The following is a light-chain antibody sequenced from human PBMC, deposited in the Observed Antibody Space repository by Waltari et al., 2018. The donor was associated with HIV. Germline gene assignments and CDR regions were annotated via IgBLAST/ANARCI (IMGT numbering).Light chain of an antibody. CDR1: PSNIGVRN. V-gene: IGLV1-47*02. CDR2: SNK. J-gene: IGLJ3*02. CDR3: SVWDVSLSNWL. Sequence: QSVVTQPPSVSQTAGQTVIISCSGGPSNIGVRNVNWYQKLPETPPMLIIYSNKERPTGVPNRFSGSKSGTSASLAITGLLSEDEAEYYCSVWDVSLSNWLFGGGTKLTVL.